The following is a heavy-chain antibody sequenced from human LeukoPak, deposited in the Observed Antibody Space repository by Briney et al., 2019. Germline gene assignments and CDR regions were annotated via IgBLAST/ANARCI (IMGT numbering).Heavy chain of an antibody. Sequence: GGSLRLSCTTSGFDFSNYGMHWVRQAPGKGLEWVAVISFDGSSDYNADSVKGRFTISRDNSMNTLYLQLNSLRADDTAVYYCARDRGYGYYYYYMDVWGKGTTVTIFS. D-gene: IGHD5-18*01. CDR2: ISFDGSSD. CDR1: GFDFSNYG. J-gene: IGHJ6*03. V-gene: IGHV3-30*03. CDR3: ARDRGYGYYYYYMDV.